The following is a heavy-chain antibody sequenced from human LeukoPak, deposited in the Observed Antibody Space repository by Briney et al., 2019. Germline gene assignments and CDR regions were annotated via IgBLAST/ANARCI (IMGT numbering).Heavy chain of an antibody. CDR1: GYSFTSYW. V-gene: IGHV5-51*01. CDR3: ARTATSMEIDY. CDR2: IYPGDSHT. Sequence: GESLQISCKGSGYSFTSYWIAWVRRMPGKGLERMGIIYPGDSHTRYSPSFQGQVTISADKFISTAYLQWSSLKASDTAMYYCARTATSMEIDYWGQGTLVTVSS. J-gene: IGHJ4*02. D-gene: IGHD5-18*01.